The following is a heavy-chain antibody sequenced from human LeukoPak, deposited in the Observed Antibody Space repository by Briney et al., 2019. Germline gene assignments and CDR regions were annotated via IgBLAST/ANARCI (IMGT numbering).Heavy chain of an antibody. CDR3: ARGRYFDWLQVGPPTTWYYMDV. J-gene: IGHJ6*03. CDR1: GGTFSSYA. CDR2: IIPIFGTA. Sequence: SVKVSCKASGGTFSSYAISWVRQAPGQGREWMGGIIPIFGTANYAQKFQGRVTITTDESTSTAYMELSSLRSEDTAVYYCARGRYFDWLQVGPPTTWYYMDVWGKGTTVTVSS. V-gene: IGHV1-69*05. D-gene: IGHD3-9*01.